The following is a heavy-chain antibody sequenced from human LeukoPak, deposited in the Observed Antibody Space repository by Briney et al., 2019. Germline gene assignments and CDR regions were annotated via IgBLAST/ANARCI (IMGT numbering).Heavy chain of an antibody. D-gene: IGHD1-26*01. J-gene: IGHJ5*02. Sequence: GGSLRLSCAASGFTFSSYAMHWVRQAPGKGLERVSYISSSSSTIYYADSVKGRFTISRDNAKNSLYLQMNSLRAEDTAVYYCATELLRTFNWFDPWGQGTLVTVSS. CDR3: ATELLRTFNWFDP. V-gene: IGHV3-48*01. CDR1: GFTFSSYA. CDR2: ISSSSSTI.